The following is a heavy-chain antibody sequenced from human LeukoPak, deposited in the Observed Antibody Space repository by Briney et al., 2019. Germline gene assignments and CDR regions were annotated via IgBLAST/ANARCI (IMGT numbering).Heavy chain of an antibody. CDR3: ARLNSGTYLDY. CDR2: IYWDDDK. Sequence: SGPTLVKPTQTLTLTCTFSGFSLRTRGVGVGWIRQPPGKALEWLSLIYWDDDKRYSPSLKSRLTITKDTSKNQVVLTMTKMDPVDTATYYCARLNSGTYLDYWGQGTLVTVSS. V-gene: IGHV2-5*02. J-gene: IGHJ4*02. CDR1: GFSLRTRGVG. D-gene: IGHD1-26*01.